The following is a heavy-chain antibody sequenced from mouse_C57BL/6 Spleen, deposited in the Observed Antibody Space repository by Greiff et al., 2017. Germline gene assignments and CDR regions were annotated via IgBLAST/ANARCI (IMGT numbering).Heavy chain of an antibody. Sequence: EVKLMESGGGLVKPGGSLKLSCAASGFTFSDYGMHWVRQAPEKGLEWVAYISSGSSTIYYADTVKGRFTISRDNAKNTLFLQMTSLRSEDTAMYYCASANWSPFDYWGQGTTLTVSS. D-gene: IGHD4-1*01. CDR1: GFTFSDYG. CDR3: ASANWSPFDY. J-gene: IGHJ2*01. V-gene: IGHV5-17*01. CDR2: ISSGSSTI.